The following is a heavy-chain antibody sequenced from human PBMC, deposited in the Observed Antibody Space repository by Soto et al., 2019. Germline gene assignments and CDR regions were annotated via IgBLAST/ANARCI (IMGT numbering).Heavy chain of an antibody. V-gene: IGHV1-69*12. CDR3: ASGDSGNFGSYYYYGMDV. J-gene: IGHJ6*02. CDR2: IITIFGTA. Sequence: QVQLVQSGAEVKKPGSSVKVSCKASGGTFSSYAITWVRQAPGQGLEWMGGIITIFGTANYAQKFQGRVTITADASTRAPYMELSSLSSEDTAVYYCASGDSGNFGSYYYYGMDVWGQGTTVTVSS. D-gene: IGHD1-26*01. CDR1: GGTFSSYA.